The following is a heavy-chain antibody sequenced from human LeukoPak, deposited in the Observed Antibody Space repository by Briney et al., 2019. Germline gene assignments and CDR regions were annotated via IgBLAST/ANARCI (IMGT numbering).Heavy chain of an antibody. J-gene: IGHJ3*02. CDR1: GFTFSSYG. CDR3: AKDREVLLWFGEADAFDI. Sequence: GGSLRLSCAASGFTFSSYGMHWVRQAPGKGLEWVAVISYDGSNKYYADSVKGRFTISRDNSKNTLYLQMNSLRAEDTAVYYCAKDREVLLWFGEADAFDIWGQGTMVTVSS. CDR2: ISYDGSNK. D-gene: IGHD3-10*01. V-gene: IGHV3-30*18.